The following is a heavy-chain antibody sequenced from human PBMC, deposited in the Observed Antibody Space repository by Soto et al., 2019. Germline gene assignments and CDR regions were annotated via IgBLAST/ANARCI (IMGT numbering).Heavy chain of an antibody. V-gene: IGHV4-39*01. J-gene: IGHJ5*02. CDR2: IYYSGST. Sequence: QLQLQESGPGLVKPSETLSLTCTVSGGSISSSSYYWGWIRQPPGKGLEWIGSIYYSGSTYYNPSLKSRVTISVDTSKNQFSLKLSSVTAADTAVYYCAGASETVGYSSPDGWFDPWGQGTLVTVSS. D-gene: IGHD6-19*01. CDR1: GGSISSSSYY. CDR3: AGASETVGYSSPDGWFDP.